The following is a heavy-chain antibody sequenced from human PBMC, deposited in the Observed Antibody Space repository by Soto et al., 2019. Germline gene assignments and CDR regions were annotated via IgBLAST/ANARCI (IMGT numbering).Heavy chain of an antibody. J-gene: IGHJ4*02. CDR2: IYHPGSI. V-gene: IGHV4-4*02. Sequence: SETLSLTCAVSGGSVTNNDYWGCVRQPPGKGLECIREIYHPGSIHYNASLKSRATLSVDKSRNEFSLKLTSVTAADTGIYYCVTDEDGNFFHYWGQGTLVTVSS. CDR1: GGSVTNNDY. D-gene: IGHD4-17*01. CDR3: VTDEDGNFFHY.